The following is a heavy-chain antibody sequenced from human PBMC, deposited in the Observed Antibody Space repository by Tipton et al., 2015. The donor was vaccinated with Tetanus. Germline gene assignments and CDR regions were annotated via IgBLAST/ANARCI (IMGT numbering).Heavy chain of an antibody. D-gene: IGHD1-26*01. CDR2: LTYSGRT. CDR1: GGSMIGSGHY. CDR3: ARAVYLVGDIGWFDP. V-gene: IGHV4-39*02. Sequence: TLSLACIVSGGSMIGSGHYGAWVRQSPGKGLEWIGSLTYSGRTYYSPSLKSRVTMSVDTSKKDFSMRLGSVTAADTAIYFCARAVYLVGDIGWFDPWGQGTPVTVSS. J-gene: IGHJ5*02.